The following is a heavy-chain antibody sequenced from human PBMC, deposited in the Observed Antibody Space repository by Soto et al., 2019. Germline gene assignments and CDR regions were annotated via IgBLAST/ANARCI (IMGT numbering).Heavy chain of an antibody. V-gene: IGHV1-69*02. D-gene: IGHD5-12*01. Sequence: QVQLVQSGAEVKKPGSSVKVSCKASGGTFSSYTISWVRQAPGQGLEWMGRIIPILGIANYAQKFQGRVTITADKSTSTAYMELSSLRSEDTAVYYGARADGYKKGGFDYWGQGTLVTVSS. J-gene: IGHJ4*02. CDR1: GGTFSSYT. CDR3: ARADGYKKGGFDY. CDR2: IIPILGIA.